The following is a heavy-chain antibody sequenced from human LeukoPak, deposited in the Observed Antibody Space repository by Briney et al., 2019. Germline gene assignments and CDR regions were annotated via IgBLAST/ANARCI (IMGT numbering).Heavy chain of an antibody. CDR2: ISSSSSYI. Sequence: KSGGSLRLSCAASGFTFSSYSMNWVRQAPGKGLEWVSSISSSSSYIYYADSVKGRFTISRDNPKNTLYLQMNSLRAEDTALYYCAKAAGIFDSWGQGTLVTVSS. CDR1: GFTFSSYS. CDR3: AKAAGIFDS. D-gene: IGHD6-19*01. V-gene: IGHV3-21*04. J-gene: IGHJ4*02.